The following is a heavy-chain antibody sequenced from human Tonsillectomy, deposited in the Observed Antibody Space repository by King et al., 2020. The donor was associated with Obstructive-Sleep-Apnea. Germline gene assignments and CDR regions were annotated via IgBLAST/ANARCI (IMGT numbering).Heavy chain of an antibody. CDR1: GFTFSDYY. CDR3: ARDLVVVVAATTPDFDY. D-gene: IGHD2-15*01. CDR2: ISSSGSTI. V-gene: IGHV3-11*01. Sequence: VQLVESGGGLVKPGGSLRLSCAASGFTFSDYYMSWIRQAPGKGLEWVSYISSSGSTIYYADSVKGRFTISRDNAKNSLYLQVNSLRAEDTAVYYCARDLVVVVAATTPDFDYWGQGTLVTVSS. J-gene: IGHJ4*02.